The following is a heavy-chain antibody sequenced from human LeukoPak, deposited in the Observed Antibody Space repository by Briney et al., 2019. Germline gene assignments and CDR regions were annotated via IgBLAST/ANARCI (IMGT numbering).Heavy chain of an antibody. V-gene: IGHV1-24*01. CDR1: GYTLTELS. J-gene: IGHJ3*02. CDR2: FDPEDGET. D-gene: IGHD5-12*01. CDR3: ATGATTYFHDAFDI. Sequence: GASVKVSCKVSGYTLTELSMHWVRQAPGKGLEWMGGFDPEDGETIYAQKFQGRVTMTEDTSTDTAYMELSSLRSEDTAVYYCATGATTYFHDAFDIWGQGTMVTVSS.